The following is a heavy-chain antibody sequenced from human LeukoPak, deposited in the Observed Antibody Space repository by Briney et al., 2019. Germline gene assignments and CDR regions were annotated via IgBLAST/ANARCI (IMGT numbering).Heavy chain of an antibody. D-gene: IGHD5/OR15-5a*01. V-gene: IGHV3-23*01. CDR3: AKDGLRLAPMDV. J-gene: IGHJ6*03. CDR2: ISDRGTTT. CDR1: GFTFTSYG. Sequence: GGTLRLSCAASGFTFTSYGMSWVRRAPGEGLEWVSGISDRGTTTYYADSVKGRFTISRDNSKNTVYLQMNSLRAEDTAVYFCAKDGLRLAPMDVWGKGTTVTISS.